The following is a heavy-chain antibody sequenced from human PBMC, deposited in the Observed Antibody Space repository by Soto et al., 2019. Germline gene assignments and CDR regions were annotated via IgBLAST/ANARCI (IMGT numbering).Heavy chain of an antibody. V-gene: IGHV1-18*01. J-gene: IGHJ6*02. CDR1: GYTFTSYF. Sequence: QVQLVQSGAEVKKPGASVKVSCKASGYTFTSYFITWVRQAPGQGLEWMGWVSAYNGNTNYAQMLQGRVTMTTDTXTEPAYMEMRSLASDDTAVYYCARQNYYSGMDVWGQGTTVTVTS. CDR2: VSAYNGNT. CDR3: ARQNYYSGMDV.